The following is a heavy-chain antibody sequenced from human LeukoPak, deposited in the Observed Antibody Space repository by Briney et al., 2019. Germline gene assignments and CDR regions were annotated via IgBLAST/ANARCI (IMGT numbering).Heavy chain of an antibody. J-gene: IGHJ4*02. CDR1: GFTFSSYG. V-gene: IGHV3-30*02. D-gene: IGHD3-10*01. CDR2: IRYDGSNK. Sequence: GGSLRLSCAASGFTFSSYGMHWVRQAPGKGLEWVACIRYDGSNKYYADSVKGRFTISRDNSKNTLYLQMNSLRAEDTAVYYCAKDAYGSGSTQDYWGQGTLVTVSS. CDR3: AKDAYGSGSTQDY.